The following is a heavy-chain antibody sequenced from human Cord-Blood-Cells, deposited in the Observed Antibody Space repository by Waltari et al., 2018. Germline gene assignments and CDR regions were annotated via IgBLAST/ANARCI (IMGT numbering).Heavy chain of an antibody. Sequence: EVQLVESGGGLVKPGGSLRLSCAASGFTFSSYSMNWVRQAPGRGLGWVPSISSSSSYIYYADSVKGRFTISRDNAKNSLYLQMNSLRAEDTAVYYCARDSGDYVWGSYRYFDYWGQGTLVTVSS. V-gene: IGHV3-21*01. CDR1: GFTFSSYS. CDR3: ARDSGDYVWGSYRYFDY. CDR2: ISSSSSYI. J-gene: IGHJ4*02. D-gene: IGHD3-16*02.